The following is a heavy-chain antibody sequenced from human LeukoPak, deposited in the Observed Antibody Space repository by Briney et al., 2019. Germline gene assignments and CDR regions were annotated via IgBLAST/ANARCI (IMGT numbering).Heavy chain of an antibody. CDR1: GGTFSSYA. Sequence: SVTVSCKASGGTFSSYAISWVRQAPGQGLEWMGGIIPIFGTANYAQKFQGRVTITADESTSTAYMELSSLRSEDTAVYYCARDASASSWYPYFDYWGQGTLVTVSS. CDR3: ARDASASSWYPYFDY. J-gene: IGHJ4*02. D-gene: IGHD6-13*01. CDR2: IIPIFGTA. V-gene: IGHV1-69*13.